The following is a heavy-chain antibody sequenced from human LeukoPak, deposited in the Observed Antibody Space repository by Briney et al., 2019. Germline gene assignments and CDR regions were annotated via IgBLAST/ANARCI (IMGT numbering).Heavy chain of an antibody. CDR3: ARGTQYYYDSSGYQGFDY. V-gene: IGHV4-59*01. J-gene: IGHJ4*02. D-gene: IGHD3-22*01. Sequence: PSETLSLTCTVSGGSISSYYWSWIRQPPGKGLEWIGYIYYSGSTNYNPSLKSRDTISVDTPKNQFSLKLSSVTAADTAVYYCARGTQYYYDSSGYQGFDYWGQGTLVTVSS. CDR2: IYYSGST. CDR1: GGSISSYY.